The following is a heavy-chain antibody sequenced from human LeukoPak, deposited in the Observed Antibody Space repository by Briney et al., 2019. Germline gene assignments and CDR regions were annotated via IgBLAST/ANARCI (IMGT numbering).Heavy chain of an antibody. CDR2: INHSGST. J-gene: IGHJ4*02. CDR1: GGSFSGHY. V-gene: IGHV4-34*01. CDR3: AGHRGYTYGPYDY. D-gene: IGHD5-18*01. Sequence: PSETLSLTCGVYGGSFSGHYWSWIRQPPGKGLEWIGEINHSGSTNYNPSLKSRVTISVDTSKNQLSLKLSSVTAVDTAVYYCAGHRGYTYGPYDYWGQGTLVTVSS.